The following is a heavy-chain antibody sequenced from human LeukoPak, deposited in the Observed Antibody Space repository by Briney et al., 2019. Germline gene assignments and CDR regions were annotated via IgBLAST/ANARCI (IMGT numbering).Heavy chain of an antibody. J-gene: IGHJ4*02. Sequence: PSETLSLTCAVYGGSFSGYYWSWIRQPPGKGLEWIGEINHSGSTNYNPSLKSRVTISVDTSKNQFSLKLSSVTAADTAVYYCARGDRVGSSGYYFDNWGQGTLVTVSS. CDR2: INHSGST. V-gene: IGHV4-34*01. D-gene: IGHD3-10*01. CDR1: GGSFSGYY. CDR3: ARGDRVGSSGYYFDN.